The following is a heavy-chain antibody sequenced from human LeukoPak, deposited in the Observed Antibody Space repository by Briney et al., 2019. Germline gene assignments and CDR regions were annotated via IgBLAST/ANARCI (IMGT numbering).Heavy chain of an antibody. CDR3: ARVLSSGYSPFDY. CDR2: ITSTGASI. D-gene: IGHD3-22*01. CDR1: GFTFSDYY. V-gene: IGHV3-11*01. J-gene: IGHJ4*02. Sequence: GGSLRLSCAASGFTFSDYYMTWIRQAPGKGLEWVSHITSTGASIYYADSVRGRFTISRDNAKNSLSLRMNSLRAEDTAVYYCARVLSSGYSPFDYWGQGILVTVSS.